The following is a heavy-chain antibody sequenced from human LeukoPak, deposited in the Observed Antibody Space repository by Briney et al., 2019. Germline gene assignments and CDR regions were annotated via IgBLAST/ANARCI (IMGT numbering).Heavy chain of an antibody. CDR2: IYYSGST. V-gene: IGHV4-39*01. CDR1: GGSISSSSYY. Sequence: SETLSLTCTVSGGSISSSSYYWGWIRQPPRKGLEWIGSIYYSGSTYYNPSLKRRVTIFVDTSKNQFSLKLSSVSAAATAVYCYARGLSALQYRLDYWGQGIMVTVSS. CDR3: ARGLSALQYRLDY. D-gene: IGHD4-11*01. J-gene: IGHJ4*01.